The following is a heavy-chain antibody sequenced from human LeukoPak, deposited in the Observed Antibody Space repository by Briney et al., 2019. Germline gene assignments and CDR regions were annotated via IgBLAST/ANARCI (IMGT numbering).Heavy chain of an antibody. Sequence: SETLSLTCSVSGDSVSRSESYWDWIRQPPGKWLEWIGTTYYSGRTYYSPSLKSRVTMSVDPSNNQFSLNLRSVTAADTAVYYCARRRYYDGSGYLEWGQGTLLSVSS. D-gene: IGHD3-22*01. CDR3: ARRRYYDGSGYLE. CDR1: GDSVSRSESY. V-gene: IGHV4-39*01. J-gene: IGHJ1*01. CDR2: TYYSGRT.